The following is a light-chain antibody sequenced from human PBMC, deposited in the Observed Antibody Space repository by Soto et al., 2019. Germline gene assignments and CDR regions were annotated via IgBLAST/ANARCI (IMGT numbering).Light chain of an antibody. J-gene: IGLJ2*01. CDR3: QSYDSSLSAVV. CDR2: YDT. CDR1: NSNIGAGYD. V-gene: IGLV1-40*01. Sequence: QSVLTQPPSVSGAPGQRVTISCTGKNSNIGAGYDVHWYQQLPGTAPKLLISYDTNRPSGVPDRFSGSKSGTSASLAITGLQAEDEADYYGQSYDSSLSAVVFGGGTKLTVL.